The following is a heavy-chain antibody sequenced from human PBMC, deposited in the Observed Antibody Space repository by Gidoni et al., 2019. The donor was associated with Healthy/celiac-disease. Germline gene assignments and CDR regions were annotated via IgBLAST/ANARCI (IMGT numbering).Heavy chain of an antibody. CDR3: AKSAVAGIVPFDY. D-gene: IGHD6-19*01. Sequence: EGQLVESGGVVVQPGGPLRLPCAAPGSPLSSYAMSWVRQAPGKGLEWVSAISGSGGSTYYADSVKGRFTISRDNSKNTLYLQMISLRAEDTAVYYCAKSAVAGIVPFDYWGQGTLVTVSS. CDR1: GSPLSSYA. J-gene: IGHJ4*02. V-gene: IGHV3-23*04. CDR2: ISGSGGST.